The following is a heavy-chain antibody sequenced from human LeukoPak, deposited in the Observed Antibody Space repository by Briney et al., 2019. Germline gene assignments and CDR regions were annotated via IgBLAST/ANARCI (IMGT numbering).Heavy chain of an antibody. J-gene: IGHJ5*02. CDR1: GFSISNYG. V-gene: IGHV3-30*02. D-gene: IGHD2-15*01. CDR3: AKDIASNWFDP. Sequence: GGSLRLSCAASGFSISNYGMHWVRQAPGKGLDWVAFIRYDGSNKYYADSVKGRFTISRDSSKNTLYLQMNSRRAEDTALYYCAKDIASNWFDPWGQGTLVIVSS. CDR2: IRYDGSNK.